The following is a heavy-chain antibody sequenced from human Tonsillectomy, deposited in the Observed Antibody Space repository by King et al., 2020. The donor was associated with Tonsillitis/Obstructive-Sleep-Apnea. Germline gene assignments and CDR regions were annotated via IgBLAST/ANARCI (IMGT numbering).Heavy chain of an antibody. D-gene: IGHD2-15*01. Sequence: VQLVESGGGLVQPGGSLRLSCAASGFTFISHAMNWVRQAPGKGLEWVSSISGSGGSTYYADSVKGRFTISRDNSKNTVYLQMNSLRAEDTAVYYCAKALAYCSGGSCYSGVDYWGQGTLVTVSS. CDR1: GFTFISHA. J-gene: IGHJ4*02. V-gene: IGHV3-23*04. CDR3: AKALAYCSGGSCYSGVDY. CDR2: ISGSGGST.